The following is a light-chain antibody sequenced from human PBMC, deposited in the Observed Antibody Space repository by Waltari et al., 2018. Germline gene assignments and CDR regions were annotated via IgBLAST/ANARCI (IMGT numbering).Light chain of an antibody. CDR3: QQYISYPYT. CDR2: AAS. CDR1: QYISNY. Sequence: DIQLTQSPASLSAYVGDRVTITCRASQYISNYLNWYQQQPGKAPKLLIYAASNLRSGVPSRFSGRGSGTEFTLTITSLQPDDFVTYFCQQYISYPYTFGQGTKLEIK. V-gene: IGKV1-39*01. J-gene: IGKJ2*01.